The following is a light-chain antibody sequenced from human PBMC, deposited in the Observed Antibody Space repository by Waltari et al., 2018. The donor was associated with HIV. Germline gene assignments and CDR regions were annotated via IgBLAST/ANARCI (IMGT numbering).Light chain of an antibody. Sequence: QSVLTQPPSASGTPGQRVTISCSGSSSNIGSYTVSWYQQLPGTAPKGLIYVINQRPSGVPDRFSGSKSGTSASLAISGLQSEDEADYYCASWDDGLNWVFGGGTKLTVL. V-gene: IGLV1-44*01. CDR2: VIN. J-gene: IGLJ3*02. CDR1: SSNIGSYT. CDR3: ASWDDGLNWV.